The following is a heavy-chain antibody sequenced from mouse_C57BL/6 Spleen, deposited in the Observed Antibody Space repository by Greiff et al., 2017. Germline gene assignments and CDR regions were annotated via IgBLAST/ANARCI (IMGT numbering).Heavy chain of an antibody. CDR1: GYTFTSYW. CDR3: ARSGGCTVSFDY. D-gene: IGHD1-1*01. CDR2: IDPSDSYT. J-gene: IGHJ2*01. V-gene: IGHV1-69*01. Sequence: QVQLQQPGAELVMPGASVKLSCKASGYTFTSYWMHWVKQRPGQGLEWIGEIDPSDSYTNYNQKFKGKSTLTVDKSSSTAYMQLSSLTSEDSAVYYFARSGGCTVSFDYWGQGTTLTVSS.